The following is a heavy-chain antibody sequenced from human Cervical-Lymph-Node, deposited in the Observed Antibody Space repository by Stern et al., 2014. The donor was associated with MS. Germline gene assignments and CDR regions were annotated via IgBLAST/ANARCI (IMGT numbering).Heavy chain of an antibody. D-gene: IGHD2-15*01. V-gene: IGHV1-69*01. CDR1: GGTFRSFA. CDR2: IIPILGTA. Sequence: MQLVESGAEVKKPGSSVKVSCKASGGTFRSFAFSWLRQAPGPGLEWMGGIIPILGTAADAQIFQGRVTITANESTSTVYMELRSLRSEDTAVYYCARDRGHCSGGSCYGSDWFDPWGQGALVTVSS. J-gene: IGHJ5*02. CDR3: ARDRGHCSGGSCYGSDWFDP.